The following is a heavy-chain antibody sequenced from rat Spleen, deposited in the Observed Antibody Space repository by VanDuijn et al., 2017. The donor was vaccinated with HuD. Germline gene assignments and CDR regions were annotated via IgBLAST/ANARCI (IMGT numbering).Heavy chain of an antibody. CDR2: FSTGGGNT. J-gene: IGHJ3*01. V-gene: IGHV5S13*01. D-gene: IGHD1-8*01. CDR1: GFTSSNYV. CDR3: AKEGDGGYSSYPNWFAY. Sequence: EVQLVESGGGLVQPGRSLKLSCAASGFTSSNYVMAWVRQAPTKGLEWVASFSTGGGNTYYRDSVKGRFTISRDDAKNTLYLQMDSLRSEDTATYYCAKEGDGGYSSYPNWFAYWGQGTLVTVSS.